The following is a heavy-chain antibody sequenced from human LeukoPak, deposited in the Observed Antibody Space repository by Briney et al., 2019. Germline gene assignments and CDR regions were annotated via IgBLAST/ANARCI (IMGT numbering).Heavy chain of an antibody. CDR1: GITFSSYS. V-gene: IGHV3-48*01. Sequence: GGSLRLSCGASGITFSSYSMNWVRQAPGKGLEWVSYISSSGSTKYYADSVKGRFTISRDNARNSLYLQMNSLRAEDTAVYFCARGGLSIMGYWGQGTLVTISS. CDR3: ARGGLSIMGY. J-gene: IGHJ4*02. D-gene: IGHD2/OR15-2a*01. CDR2: ISSSGSTK.